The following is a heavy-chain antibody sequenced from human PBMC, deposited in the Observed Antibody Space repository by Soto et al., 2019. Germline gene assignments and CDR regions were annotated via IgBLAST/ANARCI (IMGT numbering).Heavy chain of an antibody. Sequence: GGSLRLSCAASGFRFSTYTMNWVRQAPGKRLEWVSSISGTGGSINYADSVKGRFTISRDNAKSSLYLQMNSLRVEDTAVYYCVRDLETTVAAFDFWGLGTLVTVSS. CDR3: VRDLETTVAAFDF. CDR2: ISGTGGSI. V-gene: IGHV3-21*01. CDR1: GFRFSTYT. D-gene: IGHD6-13*01. J-gene: IGHJ4*02.